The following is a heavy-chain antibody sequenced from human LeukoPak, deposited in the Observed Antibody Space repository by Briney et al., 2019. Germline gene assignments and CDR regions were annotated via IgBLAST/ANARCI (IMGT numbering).Heavy chain of an antibody. CDR3: AKDFKTVGATTPNYYYYGMDV. J-gene: IGHJ6*02. Sequence: GGSLRLSCAASGFTFDDYAMHWVRQAPGKGLEWVSLISWDGGSTYYADSVKGRFTISRDNSKNSLYLQMNSLRAEDTALYYCAKDFKTVGATTPNYYYYGMDVWGQGTTVTVSS. D-gene: IGHD1-26*01. CDR1: GFTFDDYA. V-gene: IGHV3-43D*03. CDR2: ISWDGGST.